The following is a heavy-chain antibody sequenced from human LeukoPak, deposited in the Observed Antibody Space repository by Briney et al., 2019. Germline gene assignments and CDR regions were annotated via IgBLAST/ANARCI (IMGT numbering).Heavy chain of an antibody. J-gene: IGHJ6*03. CDR1: GFTFSGYS. V-gene: IGHV3-20*04. D-gene: IGHD3-22*01. CDR2: INWNGGST. CDR3: AREDHYYDSSDDYYMDV. Sequence: PGGSLRLSCAASGFTFSGYSMTWVRQAPGKGLEWVSGINWNGGSTGYADSVKGRFTISRDNAKNSLYLQMNSLRAEDTALYYCAREDHYYDSSDDYYMDVWGKGTTVTVSS.